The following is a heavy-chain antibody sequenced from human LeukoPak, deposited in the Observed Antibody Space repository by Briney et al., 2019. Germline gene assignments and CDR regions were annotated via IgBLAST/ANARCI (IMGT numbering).Heavy chain of an antibody. Sequence: GGSLRLSCAASGFTFSSYEMNWVRQAPGKGLEWVSYISSSGSTIYYADSVKGRFNISRDNAKNSLYLQMNSLRAEDTAVYYCARDQFIHAFDIWGQGTMVTVSS. J-gene: IGHJ3*02. D-gene: IGHD5-24*01. V-gene: IGHV3-48*03. CDR1: GFTFSSYE. CDR3: ARDQFIHAFDI. CDR2: ISSSGSTI.